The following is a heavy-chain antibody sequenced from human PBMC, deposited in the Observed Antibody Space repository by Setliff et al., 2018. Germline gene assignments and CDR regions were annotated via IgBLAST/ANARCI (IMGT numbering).Heavy chain of an antibody. J-gene: IGHJ4*02. CDR3: ARDNTIVGATDY. D-gene: IGHD1-26*01. CDR1: GGSVNDYY. CDR2: INHSGST. V-gene: IGHV4-34*01. Sequence: PSETLSLTCTVSGGSVNDYYWSWIRQPPGKGLEWIAEINHSGSTNYNPSLKSRVAISVDTSRNQFSLKLSSVTAADTAVYYCARDNTIVGATDYWGQGALVTVSS.